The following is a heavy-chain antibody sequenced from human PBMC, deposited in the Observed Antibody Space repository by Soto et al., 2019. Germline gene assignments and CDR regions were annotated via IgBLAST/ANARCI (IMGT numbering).Heavy chain of an antibody. CDR2: IVVGSGNT. V-gene: IGHV1-58*02. J-gene: IGHJ4*02. CDR3: AAVRIAAAGPTIDY. Sequence: ASVKVSCKASRFTFTSSAMQWVRQARGQRLEWIGWIVVGSGNTNYAQKFQERVTITRDMSTSTAYMELSSLRSEDTAVYYCAAVRIAAAGPTIDYWGQGTLVTVSS. CDR1: RFTFTSSA. D-gene: IGHD6-13*01.